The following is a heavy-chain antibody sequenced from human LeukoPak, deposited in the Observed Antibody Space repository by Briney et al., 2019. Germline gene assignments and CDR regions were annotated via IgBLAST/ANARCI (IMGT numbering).Heavy chain of an antibody. CDR3: ARVYYRGYSSSWYNWFDP. CDR2: ISGSGSTT. V-gene: IGHV3-23*01. Sequence: GGSLRLSCAASGFTFSTYGMSWVRQAPGKGLEWVSGISGSGSTTYYADSVKGRFTISRDNSKNTLYLQMNSLRAEDTAVYYCARVYYRGYSSSWYNWFDPWGQGTLVTVSS. CDR1: GFTFSTYG. D-gene: IGHD6-13*01. J-gene: IGHJ5*02.